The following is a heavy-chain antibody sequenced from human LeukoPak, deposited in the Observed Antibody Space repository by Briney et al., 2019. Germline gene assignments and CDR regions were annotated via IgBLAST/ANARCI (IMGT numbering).Heavy chain of an antibody. CDR3: AKVVRRYSSGWYDAFDI. CDR2: ISWNSGSI. CDR1: GFTFDDYA. V-gene: IGHV3-9*01. J-gene: IGHJ3*02. D-gene: IGHD6-19*01. Sequence: SGGSLRLSCAASGFTFDDYAMHWVRQAPGKGLEWVSGISWNSGSIGYADSVKGRFTISRDNAKNSLYLQMNSLRAEDTALYYCAKVVRRYSSGWYDAFDIWGQGTMVTVSS.